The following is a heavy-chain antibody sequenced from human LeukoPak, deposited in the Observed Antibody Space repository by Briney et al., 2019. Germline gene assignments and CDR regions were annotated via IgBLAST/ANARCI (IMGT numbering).Heavy chain of an antibody. CDR3: VIEQAAYHSLDY. V-gene: IGHV3-74*01. CDR2: IKSDGSRT. J-gene: IGHJ4*02. Sequence: GGSLRLSCAASGFTFSSYWMHWVRQTPGKGLVYVSRIKSDGSRTNYADSVKGRFTISRDNAKNTLYLQMNGLRAEDTSVYNSVIEQAAYHSLDYWGQGTLVTVSS. D-gene: IGHD2-15*01. CDR1: GFTFSSYW.